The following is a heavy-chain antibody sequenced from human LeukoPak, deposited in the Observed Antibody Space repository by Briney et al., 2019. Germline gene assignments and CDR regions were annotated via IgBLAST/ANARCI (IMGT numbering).Heavy chain of an antibody. D-gene: IGHD6-19*01. Sequence: SETLSLTCTVSGGSISSSSYYWGWIRQPPGKGLEWIGSIYYSGSTYYNPSLKSRVTISVDTSKNQFSLKLSSVTAADTAVYYCARHSSSGWNWFDPWGQGILVTVSS. J-gene: IGHJ5*02. CDR3: ARHSSSGWNWFDP. CDR2: IYYSGST. V-gene: IGHV4-39*01. CDR1: GGSISSSSYY.